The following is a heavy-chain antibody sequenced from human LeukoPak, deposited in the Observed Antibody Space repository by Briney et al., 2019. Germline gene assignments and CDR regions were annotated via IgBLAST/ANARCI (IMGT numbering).Heavy chain of an antibody. CDR2: IYNNGNT. CDR1: GGSITSNF. Sequence: SETLSLTCTVSGGSITSNFWSWIRQPPGKGLEWIGYIYNNGNTKYSPSLKSRATILGDASRNQFSLKLKSVTVADTAVYFCARAKPDWNPPDYWGQGTLVTVSS. CDR3: ARAKPDWNPPDY. J-gene: IGHJ4*02. D-gene: IGHD1-1*01. V-gene: IGHV4-59*08.